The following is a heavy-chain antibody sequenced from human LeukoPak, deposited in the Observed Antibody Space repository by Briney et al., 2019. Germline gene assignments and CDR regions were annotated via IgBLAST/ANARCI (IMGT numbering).Heavy chain of an antibody. V-gene: IGHV3-30*18. CDR3: AKAVTSDYHSLYYNYYMDV. Sequence: GGSLRLSCAASGFTFRSYAMHWVRQAPGKGLEWVSVISYNGSNKYFADSVKGRFTISRDNSKNTLYLQMDSLRAEDTAIYYCAKAVTSDYHSLYYNYYMDVWGKGTTVTVSS. J-gene: IGHJ6*03. D-gene: IGHD3-10*01. CDR1: GFTFRSYA. CDR2: ISYNGSNK.